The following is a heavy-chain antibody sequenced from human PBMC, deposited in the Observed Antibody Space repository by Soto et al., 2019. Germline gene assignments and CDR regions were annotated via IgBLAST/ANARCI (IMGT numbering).Heavy chain of an antibody. CDR2: ISSSGST. J-gene: IGHJ4*02. D-gene: IGHD2-21*02. V-gene: IGHV4-31*03. Sequence: SSSXSLTCTVGVYSIGVVCYCICIRQFPGRGLECIGCISSSGSTYYNPALNNRISLSLDTSQNQFYLKLLSVTAADTAIYYCERSGVTGIATTSNCLETWGQRTLLNVYS. CDR3: ERSGVTGIATTSNCLET. CDR1: VYSIGVVCY.